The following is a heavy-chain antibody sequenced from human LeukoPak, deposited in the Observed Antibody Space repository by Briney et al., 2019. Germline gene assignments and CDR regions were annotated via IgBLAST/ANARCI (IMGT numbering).Heavy chain of an antibody. D-gene: IGHD2-15*01. CDR2: TYYRSKWYN. Sequence: SQTLSLTCAISGDSVSNNGAVWNWIRQSPSRGLEWLGRTYYRSKWYNDYAVSVKSRITIKPDTSKNQFSLQLSSATPEDTAVYYCARLGLGGAFDIWGQGTMVTVSS. CDR3: ARLGLGGAFDI. V-gene: IGHV6-1*01. J-gene: IGHJ3*02. CDR1: GDSVSNNGAV.